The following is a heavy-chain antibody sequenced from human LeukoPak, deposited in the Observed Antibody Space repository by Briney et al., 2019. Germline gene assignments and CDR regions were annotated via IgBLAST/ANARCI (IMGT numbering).Heavy chain of an antibody. CDR3: ARPLGNYYDSSGPKGAFDI. J-gene: IGHJ3*02. Sequence: SETLSLTRSVSGGSINSYYWTWIRQSPGKGQEWIGHIYYSGSTKYNPSLMSRVTMSADTSKNQFSLKLSSVTAADTAVYYCARPLGNYYDSSGPKGAFDIWGQGTMVTVSS. CDR1: GGSINSYY. V-gene: IGHV4-59*08. D-gene: IGHD3-22*01. CDR2: IYYSGST.